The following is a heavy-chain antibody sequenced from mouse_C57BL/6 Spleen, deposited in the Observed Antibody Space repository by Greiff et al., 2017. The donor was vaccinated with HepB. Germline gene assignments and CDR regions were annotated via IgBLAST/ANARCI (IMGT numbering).Heavy chain of an antibody. V-gene: IGHV5-9-1*02. D-gene: IGHD2-12*01. J-gene: IGHJ4*01. CDR1: GFTFSSYA. CDR2: ISSGGDYI. CDR3: TKDDGYAMDY. Sequence: EVMLVESGDGLVKPGGSLKLSCAASGFTFSSYAMSWVRQTPEKRLEWVAYISSGGDYIYYADTVKGRSTISGYNARNTLYLQMSSLKSEDTAMYYYTKDDGYAMDYWGQGTSVTVSS.